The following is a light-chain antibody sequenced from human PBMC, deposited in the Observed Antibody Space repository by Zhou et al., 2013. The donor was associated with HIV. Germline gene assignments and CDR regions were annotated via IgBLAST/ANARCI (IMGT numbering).Light chain of an antibody. V-gene: IGKV1-6*01. CDR2: AAS. CDR1: QGIRND. J-gene: IGKJ4*01. CDR3: LQDYNYPPT. Sequence: IQMTQSPSTLSASVGDRVIITCRASQGIRNDLGWYQQKPGKAPKLLIYAASSLESGVPSRFSGSGSGTDFTLTISSLQPEDFATYYCLQDYNYPPTFGGGTKVEIK.